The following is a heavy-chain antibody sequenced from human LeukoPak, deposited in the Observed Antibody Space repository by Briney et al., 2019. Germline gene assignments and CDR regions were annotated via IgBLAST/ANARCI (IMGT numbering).Heavy chain of an antibody. Sequence: ASVKVSCKASGYTFTSYGISWVRQAPGQGLEWMGWISAYNGNTNYAQKLQGRVTMTTDTSTSTAYMELRSLRSEDTAVYYCATNRQIMILGVVIMPAFDIWGQGTMVTVSS. J-gene: IGHJ3*02. V-gene: IGHV1-18*01. CDR1: GYTFTSYG. CDR2: ISAYNGNT. CDR3: ATNRQIMILGVVIMPAFDI. D-gene: IGHD3-3*01.